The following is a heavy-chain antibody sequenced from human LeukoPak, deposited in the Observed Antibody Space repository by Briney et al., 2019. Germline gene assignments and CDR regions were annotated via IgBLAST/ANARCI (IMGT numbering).Heavy chain of an antibody. D-gene: IGHD6-13*01. CDR1: GFTFSGSA. CDR3: RAAADLNDY. Sequence: GGSLRLSCAASGFTFSGSAMHWVRQASGKGLEWLGRIRGKADSYTTAYAASVKGRLIVSRDDSKNTAYLQMNSLKTEDTAVYYCRAAADLNDYWGQGTLVTVSS. CDR2: IRGKADSYTT. V-gene: IGHV3-73*01. J-gene: IGHJ4*02.